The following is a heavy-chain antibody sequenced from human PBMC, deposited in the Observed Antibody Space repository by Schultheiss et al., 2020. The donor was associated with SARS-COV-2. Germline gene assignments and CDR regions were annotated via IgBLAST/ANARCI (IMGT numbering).Heavy chain of an antibody. J-gene: IGHJ4*02. CDR1: GFTFSSYS. CDR3: TTDNPSYYYDGSEWGVDY. D-gene: IGHD3-22*01. V-gene: IGHV3-23*01. CDR2: ISGSGGST. Sequence: GGSLRLSCAASGFTFSSYSMNWVRQAPGKGLEWVSAISGSGGSTYYADSVKGRFTISRDNSKNTLYLQMNSLRAEDTAVYYCTTDNPSYYYDGSEWGVDYWGQGTLVTVSS.